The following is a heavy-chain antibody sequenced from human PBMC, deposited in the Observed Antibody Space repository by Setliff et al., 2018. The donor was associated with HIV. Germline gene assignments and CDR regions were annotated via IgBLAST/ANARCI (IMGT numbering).Heavy chain of an antibody. CDR2: TRSVSDGGRT. V-gene: IGHV3-15*01. J-gene: IGHJ1*01. CDR1: GFTFSDAW. CDR3: TTDPAVD. D-gene: IGHD2-2*01. Sequence: GGSLRLSCVASAASGFTFSDAWMSWVRQAPGKGLEWVGRTRSVSDGGRTDYAAPVKGRFTISRDDSKNMLYLQMNSLKIEDTAVYYCTTDPAVDWGQGT.